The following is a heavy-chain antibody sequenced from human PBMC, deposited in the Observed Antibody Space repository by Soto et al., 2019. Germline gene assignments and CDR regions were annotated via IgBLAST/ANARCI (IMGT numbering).Heavy chain of an antibody. V-gene: IGHV1-18*01. CDR3: ARVPFYGSGSYNYYYYYMDV. CDR2: ISAYNGNT. Sequence: QVQLVQSGAEVKKPGASVKVSCKASGYTFTSYGISWVRQAPGQGLEWMGWISAYNGNTNYAQKLQGRVTMTTDTSTSTAYMELRSLRSDDTVVYYCARVPFYGSGSYNYYYYYMDVWGKGTTVTVSS. J-gene: IGHJ6*03. D-gene: IGHD3-10*01. CDR1: GYTFTSYG.